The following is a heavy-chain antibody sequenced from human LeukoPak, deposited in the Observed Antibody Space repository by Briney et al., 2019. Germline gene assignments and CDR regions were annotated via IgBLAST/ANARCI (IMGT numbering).Heavy chain of an antibody. CDR1: GFTFSSYA. CDR2: ISGSVGST. D-gene: IGHD2-15*01. CDR3: ANTRY. J-gene: IGHJ4*02. Sequence: PGGSLRLSCVASGFTFSSYAMSWVRQAPGEGLEWVSAISGSVGSTYYADSVKGRFTISREDSKNTLYLQMNSLRAEEAAVHYCANTRYWGQGTLVTVSS. V-gene: IGHV3-23*01.